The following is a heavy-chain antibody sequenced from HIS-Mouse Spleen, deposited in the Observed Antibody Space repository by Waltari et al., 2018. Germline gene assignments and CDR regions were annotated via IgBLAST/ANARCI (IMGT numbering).Heavy chain of an antibody. J-gene: IGHJ2*01. D-gene: IGHD6-13*01. V-gene: IGHV4-39*07. CDR1: GGSIRSSSYY. Sequence: QLQLQESGPGLVTPSETLSPTCTVPGGSIRSSSYYWGWIRQPPGKGLEWIGIIYYSGSTYYNPSLKSRVTISVDTSKNQFSLKLSSVTAADTAVYYCAREIPYSSSWYDWYFDLWGRGTLVTVSS. CDR2: IYYSGST. CDR3: AREIPYSSSWYDWYFDL.